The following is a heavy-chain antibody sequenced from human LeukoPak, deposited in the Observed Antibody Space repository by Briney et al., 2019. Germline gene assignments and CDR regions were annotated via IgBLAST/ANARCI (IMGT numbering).Heavy chain of an antibody. J-gene: IGHJ4*02. Sequence: SETLSLTCTVSGGSISSGAYYWSWIRQPPGKGLEYIGYIYHSGSTYNNPSLISRVTMSVDRSMNQLSLTLSSVTAADTAVYYCARGRRYYGSGSYQYYFDYWGQGTLVTVSS. V-gene: IGHV4-30-2*01. CDR1: GGSISSGAYY. D-gene: IGHD3-10*01. CDR3: ARGRRYYGSGSYQYYFDY. CDR2: IYHSGST.